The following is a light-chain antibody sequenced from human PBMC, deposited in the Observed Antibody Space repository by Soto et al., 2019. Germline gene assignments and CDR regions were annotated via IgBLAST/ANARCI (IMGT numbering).Light chain of an antibody. V-gene: IGKV3-11*01. CDR1: QSVNKY. CDR3: QQRSNWLLT. CDR2: DAS. J-gene: IGKJ4*01. Sequence: EIVLTQSPATLSLSPGERATLSCSASQSVNKYLAWYQQKPGQAPRLLIYDASNRATGIPARFSGSGSGTDFTLTISSLEPEDFAVYYCQQRSNWLLTFGGGTKVEIK.